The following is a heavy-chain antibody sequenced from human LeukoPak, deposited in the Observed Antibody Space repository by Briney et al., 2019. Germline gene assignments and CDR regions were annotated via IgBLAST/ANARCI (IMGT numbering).Heavy chain of an antibody. Sequence: PSETLSLTCTVSGGSISSSNYYWGWIRQPPGQGLEWIGSIYYTVITYYNPSHKSRVIISIDTPKNQFSLKLSAVTAADTAVYYCATRYSSGWYVNWFDPWGQGTLVTVSS. CDR1: GGSISSSNYY. J-gene: IGHJ5*02. CDR3: ATRYSSGWYVNWFDP. D-gene: IGHD6-19*01. CDR2: IYYTVIT. V-gene: IGHV4-39*01.